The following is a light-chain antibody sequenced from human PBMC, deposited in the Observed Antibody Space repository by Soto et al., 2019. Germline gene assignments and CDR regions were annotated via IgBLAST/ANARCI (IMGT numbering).Light chain of an antibody. V-gene: IGLV2-14*01. J-gene: IGLJ2*01. Sequence: QSALTQPASVSGSPGQSITISCTGTSSDVGGYNYVSWYQRHPGKAPKLMIYEVSNRPSGVSNRFSGSKSGNTASLTISGLQAEHEADYYCSSYTSSSTLLVFGGGPKVTVL. CDR2: EVS. CDR1: SSDVGGYNY. CDR3: SSYTSSSTLLV.